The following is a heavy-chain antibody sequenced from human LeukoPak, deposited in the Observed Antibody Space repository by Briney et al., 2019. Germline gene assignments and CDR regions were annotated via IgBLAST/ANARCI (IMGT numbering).Heavy chain of an antibody. J-gene: IGHJ4*02. Sequence: PSQTLSLTCAVSGGSISSGGYSWSWLRQPPGKGLEWIGYIYHSGSTYYNPSLKSRVTISVDRSKNQFSLKLSSVTAADTAVYYCARDRILSGFDYWGQGTLVTVSS. V-gene: IGHV4-30-2*01. CDR1: GGSISSGGYS. D-gene: IGHD2/OR15-2a*01. CDR3: ARDRILSGFDY. CDR2: IYHSGST.